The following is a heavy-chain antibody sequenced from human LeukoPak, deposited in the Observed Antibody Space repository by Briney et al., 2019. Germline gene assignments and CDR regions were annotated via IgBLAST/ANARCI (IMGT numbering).Heavy chain of an antibody. J-gene: IGHJ6*02. CDR3: ARHPRIVGATFYYYGMDV. CDR2: IYYSGST. D-gene: IGHD1-26*01. Sequence: SETLSLTCTVSGGSISSYYWSWIRQPPGKGLEWIGYIYYSGSTNYNPSLKSRVTISVDTSKNQFSLKLSSVTAADTAVYYCARHPRIVGATFYYYGMDVWGQGTTVTVSS. V-gene: IGHV4-59*08. CDR1: GGSISSYY.